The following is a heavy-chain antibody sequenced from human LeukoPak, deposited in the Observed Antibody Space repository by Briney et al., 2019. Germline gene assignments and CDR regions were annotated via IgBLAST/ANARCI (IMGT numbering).Heavy chain of an antibody. Sequence: GGSLRLSCAVSGFTFSSYAMSWVRQAPGKGLEWVSAISGSGGSTYYADSVKGRFTISRDNSKNTLYLQMNSLRAEDTAVYYCAKDVVLMVYGGFDHWGQGTLVTVSS. CDR3: AKDVVLMVYGGFDH. J-gene: IGHJ4*02. D-gene: IGHD2-8*01. CDR1: GFTFSSYA. CDR2: ISGSGGST. V-gene: IGHV3-23*01.